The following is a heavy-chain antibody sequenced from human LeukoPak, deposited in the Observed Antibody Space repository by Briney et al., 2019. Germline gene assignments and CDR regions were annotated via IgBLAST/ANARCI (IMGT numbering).Heavy chain of an antibody. CDR2: IYYSGST. CDR1: GGSISSGGYY. CDR3: ARSGDSMVRGVRYYSMDV. V-gene: IGHV4-31*03. J-gene: IGHJ6*02. D-gene: IGHD3-10*01. Sequence: PSETLSLTCTVSGGSISSGGYYWSWIRQHPGKGLEWIGYIYYSGSTYYNPSLKSRVTISVDTSKNQFSLRLSSVTAADTAVYYCARSGDSMVRGVRYYSMDVWGQGTTVTVSS.